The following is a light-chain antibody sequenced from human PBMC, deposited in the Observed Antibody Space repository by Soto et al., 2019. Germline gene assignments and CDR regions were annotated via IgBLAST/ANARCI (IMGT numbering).Light chain of an antibody. CDR2: GAS. V-gene: IGKV1-12*01. CDR3: QQASSFPLT. J-gene: IGKJ4*01. CDR1: QVISSW. Sequence: IQMTQSPSSVSASVGDSVTITCRASQVISSWLAWYQVKPGKAPKLLIYGASNRESGVPSRFSASESGTLFTLTINSLXXXXXXTYYCQQASSFPLTFGGGXTVEI.